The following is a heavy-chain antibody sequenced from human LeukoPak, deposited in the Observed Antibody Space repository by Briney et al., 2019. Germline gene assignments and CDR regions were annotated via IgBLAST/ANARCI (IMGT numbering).Heavy chain of an antibody. J-gene: IGHJ4*02. Sequence: PSETLSLTCAVYGGSFSGYYWSWIRQPPGKGLEWIGEINHSGSTNYNPSLKSRVTISVDKSKNQFSLKLSSVTAADTAVYYCASRGYSYGYGVGYWGQGTLVTVSS. CDR1: GGSFSGYY. V-gene: IGHV4-34*01. D-gene: IGHD5-18*01. CDR2: INHSGST. CDR3: ASRGYSYGYGVGY.